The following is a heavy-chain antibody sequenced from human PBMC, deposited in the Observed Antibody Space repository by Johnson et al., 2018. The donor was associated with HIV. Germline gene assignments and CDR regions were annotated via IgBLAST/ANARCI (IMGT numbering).Heavy chain of an antibody. D-gene: IGHD1-1*01. V-gene: IGHV3-72*01. CDR1: GFTLSDYY. CDR3: ARGGIIHDAFDI. Sequence: EVQLAESGGGFVQPGGSLRLSCAASGFTLSDYYMDWVRQAPGKGLEWVGRTRNKANSYITEYAASVKGRFSISRDDSKNSLYLQMSSLRAEDTAVYYCARGGIIHDAFDIWGQGTMVTVSS. CDR2: TRNKANSYIT. J-gene: IGHJ3*02.